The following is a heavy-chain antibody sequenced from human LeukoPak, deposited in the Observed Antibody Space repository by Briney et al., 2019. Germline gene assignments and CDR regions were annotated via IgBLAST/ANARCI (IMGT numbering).Heavy chain of an antibody. CDR1: GGSIGSGGYY. V-gene: IGHV4-31*03. J-gene: IGHJ6*02. CDR3: VRGHNDGYPRTIMDV. Sequence: KPSETLSLTCTVSGGSIGSGGYYWSWIRQHPGKGLEWIGYIYYSGSTYYNPSLKSRITISVDTSKNQFSLKLSSVTAADTAVYYCVRGHNDGYPRTIMDVWGQGTTVTVSS. D-gene: IGHD5-18*01. CDR2: IYYSGST.